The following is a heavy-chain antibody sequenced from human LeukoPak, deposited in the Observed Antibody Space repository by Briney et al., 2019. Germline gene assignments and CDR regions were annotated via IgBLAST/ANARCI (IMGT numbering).Heavy chain of an antibody. V-gene: IGHV4-4*07. Sequence: SETLSLTCTVSGGSISSYYWSWIRQPAGKGLEWIGRIYTSGSTYYNPSLKSRVTISVDTSKNQFSLKLSSVTAADKAVYYCARPTSPSGYFDSWGQGTLGTVSS. CDR1: GGSISSYY. CDR3: ARPTSPSGYFDS. CDR2: IYTSGST. J-gene: IGHJ4*02.